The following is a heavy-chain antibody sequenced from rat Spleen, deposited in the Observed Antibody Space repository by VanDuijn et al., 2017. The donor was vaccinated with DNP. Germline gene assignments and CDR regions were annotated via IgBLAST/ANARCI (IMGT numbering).Heavy chain of an antibody. CDR3: ASWAPIAPLSTSNY. Sequence: EVQLVESGGGLVQPGKSLKLSCAASGFTFSHYYMAWIRQAPGKGLEWFASINTDGGSTYYPDSVKGRFTISRDNAETTVYLQMSSLRSEDTATYYCASWAPIAPLSTSNYWGQGVMVTVSS. V-gene: IGHV5-58*01. CDR1: GFTFSHYY. D-gene: IGHD1-2*01. J-gene: IGHJ2*01. CDR2: INTDGGST.